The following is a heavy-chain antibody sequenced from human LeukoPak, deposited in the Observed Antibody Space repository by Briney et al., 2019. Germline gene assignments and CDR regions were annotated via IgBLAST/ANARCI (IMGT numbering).Heavy chain of an antibody. V-gene: IGHV3-30*18. CDR2: ISYDGSNK. CDR3: AKGGQWLRGVYFDY. Sequence: PGGSLRLSCAASGFTFSSYGMHWVRQAPGKGLEWVAVISYDGSNKYYADSVKGRFTISRDNSKNTLYLQMNSLRAEDTAVYYCAKGGQWLRGVYFDYWGQGTLATVSS. CDR1: GFTFSSYG. D-gene: IGHD5-12*01. J-gene: IGHJ4*02.